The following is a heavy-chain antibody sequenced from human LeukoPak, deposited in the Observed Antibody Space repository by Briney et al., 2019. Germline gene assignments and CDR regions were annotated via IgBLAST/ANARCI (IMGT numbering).Heavy chain of an antibody. D-gene: IGHD3-22*01. CDR3: AKDIKKTGSSGYLDY. V-gene: IGHV3-43D*03. J-gene: IGHJ4*02. Sequence: GGSLRLSCAASGFTVDDYAMHWVRQAPGKGLEWVSLISWDGGSTYYADSVKGRFTISRDNSKNSLYLQMNSLRAEDTALYYCAKDIKKTGSSGYLDYWGQGTLVTVSS. CDR1: GFTVDDYA. CDR2: ISWDGGST.